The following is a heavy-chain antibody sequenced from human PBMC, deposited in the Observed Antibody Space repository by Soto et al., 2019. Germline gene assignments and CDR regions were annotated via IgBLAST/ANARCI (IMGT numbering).Heavy chain of an antibody. CDR2: IYYSGST. V-gene: IGHV4-30-4*08. CDR1: GDTIRSDY. Sequence: SETLSLTCSVSGDTIRSDYWNWIRQPPGKGLEWIGYIYYSGSTYYNPSLKSRVTISVDTSKNQFSLKLSSVTAADTAVYYCAREGDYYDSSGYRLAAFDIWGQGTMVTVSS. J-gene: IGHJ3*02. CDR3: AREGDYYDSSGYRLAAFDI. D-gene: IGHD3-22*01.